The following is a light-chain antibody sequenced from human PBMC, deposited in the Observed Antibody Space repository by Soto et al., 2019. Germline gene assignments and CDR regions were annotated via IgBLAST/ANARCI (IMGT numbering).Light chain of an antibody. V-gene: IGKV1-9*01. CDR3: QELKNFPLT. Sequence: DIQLTQSPSFLSASVGDRVTITCRASQAISSYLAWYQQKPGKAPKLLIYAASTLQSGVPSRFSGSGSGTEFTHTISSLQPEDFATYYCQELKNFPLTFGGGTKVEIK. J-gene: IGKJ4*01. CDR1: QAISSY. CDR2: AAS.